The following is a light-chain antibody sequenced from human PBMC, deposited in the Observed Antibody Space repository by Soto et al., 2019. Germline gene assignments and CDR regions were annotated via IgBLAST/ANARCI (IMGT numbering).Light chain of an antibody. J-gene: IGKJ4*01. CDR1: QSVSSSY. V-gene: IGKV3D-7*01. CDR2: GAS. Sequence: EIVMTQSPATLSLSPGERATLSCRASQSVSSSYLSWYQQKPGQAPRLLIYGASTRATGIPARFSGSGSGIDFTLTISSLQPEDFAVYYCQQDYNLPFGGGTKVEIK. CDR3: QQDYNLP.